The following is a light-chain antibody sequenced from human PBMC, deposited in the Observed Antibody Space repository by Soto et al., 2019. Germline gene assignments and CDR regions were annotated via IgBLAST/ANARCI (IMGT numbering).Light chain of an antibody. CDR3: QVWDSSTDQPV. Sequence: SYELTQPPSVSVAPGQTARITCDGNNIGSESVHWYQQKPGQAPVLVVYDDSDRPSGIPERFSGSSSGNTATLTITRVEAGDEADFYCQVWDSSTDQPVFRTGTKLTVL. J-gene: IGLJ1*01. CDR2: DDS. CDR1: NIGSES. V-gene: IGLV3-21*02.